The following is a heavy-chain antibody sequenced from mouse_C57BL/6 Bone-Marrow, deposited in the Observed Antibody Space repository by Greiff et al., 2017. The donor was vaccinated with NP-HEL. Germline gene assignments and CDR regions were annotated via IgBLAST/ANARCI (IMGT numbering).Heavy chain of an antibody. J-gene: IGHJ3*01. V-gene: IGHV1-76*01. CDR1: GYTFTDYY. CDR2: IYPGSGNT. CDR3: ARETWFWFAY. Sequence: QVQLKESGAELVRPGASVKLSCKASGYTFTDYYINWVKQRPGQGLEWIARIYPGSGNTYYNEKFKGKATLTAEKSSSTAYMQLSSLTSEDSAVYFCARETWFWFAYWGQGTLVTVSA. D-gene: IGHD2-2*01.